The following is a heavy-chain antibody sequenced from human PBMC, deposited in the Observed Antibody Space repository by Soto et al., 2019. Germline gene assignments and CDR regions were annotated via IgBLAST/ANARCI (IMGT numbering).Heavy chain of an antibody. Sequence: QVQLQESGPGLVKPSQTLSLTCTVSGGSISSGGYYWSWIRQHAGKGLEWIGYIYYSGSTYYNPSLKSRVTISVDTSKNQFPLKLSSVTAADTAVYYCAREGGIVGATAADYWGQGTLVTVSS. CDR3: AREGGIVGATAADY. CDR2: IYYSGST. D-gene: IGHD1-26*01. CDR1: GGSISSGGYY. J-gene: IGHJ4*02. V-gene: IGHV4-31*03.